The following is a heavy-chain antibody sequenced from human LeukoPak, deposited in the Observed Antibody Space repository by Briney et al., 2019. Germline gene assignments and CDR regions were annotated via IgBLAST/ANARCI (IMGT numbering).Heavy chain of an antibody. CDR3: ARAVLYYYYGMDV. Sequence: GGSLILSCAASGFTFSSYEMNWVRQAPGKGLEWVSYISSSGGTIYYADSVKGRFTISRDNAKNSLYLQMNSLRAEDTAVYYCARAVLYYYYGMDVWGQGTTVIVSS. CDR1: GFTFSSYE. V-gene: IGHV3-48*03. CDR2: ISSSGGTI. J-gene: IGHJ6*02.